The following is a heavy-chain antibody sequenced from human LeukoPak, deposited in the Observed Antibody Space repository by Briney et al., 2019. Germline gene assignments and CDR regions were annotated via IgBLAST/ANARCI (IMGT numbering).Heavy chain of an antibody. CDR1: GFTFSSYA. CDR3: AKDLGDYIYPSLFDY. J-gene: IGHJ4*02. Sequence: GGSLRLSCAASGFTFSSYAMNWVRQAPGKGLEWVSGISPSGGTTYYADSVKGRFTISRDNSKDTLYLQMNSLGVEDTAVYYCAKDLGDYIYPSLFDYRGQGTLVTVSS. V-gene: IGHV3-23*01. CDR2: ISPSGGTT. D-gene: IGHD3-3*01.